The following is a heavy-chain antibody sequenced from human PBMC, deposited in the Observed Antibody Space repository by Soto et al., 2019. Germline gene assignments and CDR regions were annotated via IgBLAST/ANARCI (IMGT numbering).Heavy chain of an antibody. CDR1: GGSISSSSYY. D-gene: IGHD3-10*01. CDR3: ARVLVGYYGSGSYYPSRYMDV. CDR2: IYYSGST. Sequence: PSETLSLTCTVSGGSISSSSYYWGWIRQPPGKGLEWIGSIYYSGSTNYNPSLKSRVTISVDTSKNQFSLKLSSVTAADTAVYYCARVLVGYYGSGSYYPSRYMDVWGKGTTVTVSS. V-gene: IGHV4-39*07. J-gene: IGHJ6*03.